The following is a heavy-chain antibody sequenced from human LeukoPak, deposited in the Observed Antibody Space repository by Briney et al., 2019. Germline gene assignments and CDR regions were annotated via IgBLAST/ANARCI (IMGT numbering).Heavy chain of an antibody. CDR2: IYYSGST. J-gene: IGHJ4*02. CDR3: ARASSGYYYPHLDY. Sequence: SETLSLTCTVSGGSISSSSYYWGWIRQPPGKGLEWIGSIYYSGSTYYNPSLKSRVTISVDTSKNQFSLQLNSVTPEDTAVYYCARASSGYYYPHLDYWGQGTLVTVSS. D-gene: IGHD3-22*01. V-gene: IGHV4-39*01. CDR1: GGSISSSSYY.